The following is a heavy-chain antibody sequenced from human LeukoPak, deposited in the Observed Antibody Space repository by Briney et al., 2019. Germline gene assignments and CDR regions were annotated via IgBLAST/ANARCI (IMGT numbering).Heavy chain of an antibody. CDR3: ARTTPFLGSFDY. J-gene: IGHJ4*02. CDR2: INPSGGST. CDR1: GYTFTSYY. D-gene: IGHD1-14*01. V-gene: IGHV1-46*01. Sequence: EASVKVSCKASGYTFTSYYMHWVRQAPGQGLEWMGIINPSGGSTSYAQKFQGRVTMTRYTSTSTVYMELSSLRSEDTAVYYCARTTPFLGSFDYWGQGTLVTVSS.